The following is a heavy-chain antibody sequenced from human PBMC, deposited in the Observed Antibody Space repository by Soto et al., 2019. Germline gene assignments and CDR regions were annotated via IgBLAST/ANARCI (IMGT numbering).Heavy chain of an antibody. CDR2: IYYSGST. J-gene: IGHJ4*02. Sequence: SETLSLTCTVSGGSISSYYWSWIRQPPGKGLEWIGYIYYSGSTNYNPSLKSRVTISVDTSKNQFSLKLSSVTAADTAVYYCARGLGYQLLGYYFDYWGQGTLVTVSS. CDR1: GGSISSYY. V-gene: IGHV4-59*01. CDR3: ARGLGYQLLGYYFDY. D-gene: IGHD2-2*01.